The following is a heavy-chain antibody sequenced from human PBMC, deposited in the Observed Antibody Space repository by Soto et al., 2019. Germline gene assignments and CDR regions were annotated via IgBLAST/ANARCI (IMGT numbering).Heavy chain of an antibody. CDR3: ARVGRITMVRGVIIPNTYYYGMHV. CDR1: GGSISSYY. CDR2: IYTSGST. J-gene: IGHJ6*02. D-gene: IGHD3-10*01. V-gene: IGHV4-4*07. Sequence: SETLSLTCTVSGGSISSYYWSWIRQPAGRGLEWIGRIYTSGSTNYNPSLKSRVTMSVDTSKNQFSLKLSSVTAADTAVYYCARVGRITMVRGVIIPNTYYYGMHVWGQGTTVTVSS.